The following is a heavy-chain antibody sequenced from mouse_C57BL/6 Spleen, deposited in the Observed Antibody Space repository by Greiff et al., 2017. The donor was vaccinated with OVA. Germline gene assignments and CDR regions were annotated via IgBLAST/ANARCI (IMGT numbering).Heavy chain of an antibody. D-gene: IGHD1-1*01. CDR2: IYPGSGNT. V-gene: IGHV1-76*01. Sequence: QVQLQQSGAELVRPGASVKLSCKASGYTFTDYYINWVKQRPGQGLEWIARIYPGSGNTYYNEKFKGKATLTAEKSSSTAYMQLSSLTSEDSAVYFCARWGTVVAHWYFDVWGTGTTVTVSS. J-gene: IGHJ1*03. CDR1: GYTFTDYY. CDR3: ARWGTVVAHWYFDV.